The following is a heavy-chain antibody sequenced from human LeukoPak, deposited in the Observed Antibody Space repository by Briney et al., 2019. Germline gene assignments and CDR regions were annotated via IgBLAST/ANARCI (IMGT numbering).Heavy chain of an antibody. CDR1: GFTFSSYW. D-gene: IGHD2-21*02. J-gene: IGHJ4*02. Sequence: GGSLRLSCAASGFTFSSYWMSWVRQAPGKGLEWVANIKQDGSEKYYVDSVKGRFTISGDNAKNSLYLQMNSLRAEDTALYYCAKDGCGGDCYFDYWGQGTLVTVSS. CDR2: IKQDGSEK. CDR3: AKDGCGGDCYFDY. V-gene: IGHV3-7*03.